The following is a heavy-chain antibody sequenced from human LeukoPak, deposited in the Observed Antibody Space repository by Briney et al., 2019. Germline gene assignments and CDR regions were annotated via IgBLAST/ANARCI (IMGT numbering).Heavy chain of an antibody. CDR1: GYTFTSYD. V-gene: IGHV1-18*01. Sequence: GASVKVSCKASGYTFTSYDTSWVRQAPGQGLEWMGWISAYNGNTNYAQKLQGRVTMTTDTSTSTAYMELRSLRSDDTAVYYCARSFGNYYYDSSGYYDWFDPWGQGTLVTVSS. D-gene: IGHD3-22*01. CDR2: ISAYNGNT. CDR3: ARSFGNYYYDSSGYYDWFDP. J-gene: IGHJ5*02.